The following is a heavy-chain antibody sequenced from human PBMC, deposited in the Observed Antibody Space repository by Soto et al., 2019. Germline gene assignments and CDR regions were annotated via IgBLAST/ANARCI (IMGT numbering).Heavy chain of an antibody. J-gene: IGHJ4*01. CDR3: ARHDGFSSGWIFDY. D-gene: IGHD6-19*01. CDR2: IYYSGST. CDR1: GGSISSGGYY. Sequence: SETLSLTCTVSGGSISSGGYYWSWIHQHPGKGLEWIGYIYYSGSTYYNPSLKSRVTISVDTSNNQLSLKLRSVTAADTVVYYCARHDGFSSGWIFDYWGHGPLVTVSS. V-gene: IGHV4-39*01.